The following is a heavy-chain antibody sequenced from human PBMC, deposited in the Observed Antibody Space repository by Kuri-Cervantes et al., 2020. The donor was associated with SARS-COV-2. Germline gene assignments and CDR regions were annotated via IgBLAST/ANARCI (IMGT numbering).Heavy chain of an antibody. CDR1: GGSIRSGSYY. V-gene: IGHV4-39*07. CDR2: IYYSGNT. CDR3: ARTDSPPLNWFDP. Sequence: GSLRLSCTVSGGSIRSGSYYWGWIRQSPGKGLEWIGSIYYSGNTLYNPSLKSRLTISVDTSKNQFSLKLSSVTAADTAVYYCARTDSPPLNWFDPWGQGTLVTVSS. J-gene: IGHJ5*02. D-gene: IGHD2-21*01.